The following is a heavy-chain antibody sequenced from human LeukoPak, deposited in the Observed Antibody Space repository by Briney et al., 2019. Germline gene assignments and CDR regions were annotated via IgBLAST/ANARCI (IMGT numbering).Heavy chain of an antibody. J-gene: IGHJ4*02. D-gene: IGHD6-13*01. CDR2: IYSGGGT. CDR3: ARVSQGQQLVDY. CDR1: GFTVSSNY. V-gene: IGHV3-53*01. Sequence: GGSLRLSCAASGFTVSSNYMSWVRQAPGKGLEWVSVIYSGGGTYYADSVKGRFTISRDNSKNTLYLQMNSLRAEDTAVYYCARVSQGQQLVDYWGQGTLVTVSS.